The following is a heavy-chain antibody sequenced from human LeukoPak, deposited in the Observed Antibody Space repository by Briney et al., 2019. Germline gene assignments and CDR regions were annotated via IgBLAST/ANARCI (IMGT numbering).Heavy chain of an antibody. CDR3: ASQDEYSGSYYSLDAFDI. J-gene: IGHJ3*02. D-gene: IGHD1-26*01. CDR1: GYSFTSYW. V-gene: IGHV5-51*01. Sequence: GESLKISCKGSGYSFTSYWIGWVRQMPGKGLEWMGIIYPGDSDTRYSPSFQGQVTISADKSISTAYLQWSSLKASDTAMYYCASQDEYSGSYYSLDAFDIWGQGTMVTVSS. CDR2: IYPGDSDT.